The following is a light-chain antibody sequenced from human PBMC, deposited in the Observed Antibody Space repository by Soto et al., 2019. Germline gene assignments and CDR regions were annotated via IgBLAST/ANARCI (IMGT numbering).Light chain of an antibody. V-gene: IGLV1-40*01. J-gene: IGLJ1*01. CDR2: GNN. Sequence: QSVLTQPPSVSGAPGQRVTISCTGSNSNIGAGYDVHWYQHIPGTAPKLLIYGNNNRPSGVPGRFSGSNSGTSASLAINGLQAEDEAEYYCQSYDRSLSGSYVFGTGTKVTV. CDR3: QSYDRSLSGSYV. CDR1: NSNIGAGYD.